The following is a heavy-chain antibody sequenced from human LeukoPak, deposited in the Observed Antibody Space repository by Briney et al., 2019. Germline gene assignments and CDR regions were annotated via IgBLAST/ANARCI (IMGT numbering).Heavy chain of an antibody. CDR2: MNPNSGNT. J-gene: IGHJ6*02. CDR3: ARDSIVVVPAAIPDYYYGMDV. D-gene: IGHD2-2*02. V-gene: IGHV1-8*01. Sequence: ASVKVSCKASGYTFTSYDINWVRQATRQGLEWMGWMNPNSGNTGYAQKFQGRVTMTRNTSISTAYMELSSLRSEDTAVYYCARDSIVVVPAAIPDYYYGMDVWGQGTTVTVSS. CDR1: GYTFTSYD.